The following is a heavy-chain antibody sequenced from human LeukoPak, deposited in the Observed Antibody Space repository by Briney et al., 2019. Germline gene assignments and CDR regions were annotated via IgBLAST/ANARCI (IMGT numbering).Heavy chain of an antibody. V-gene: IGHV4-59*01. J-gene: IGHJ4*02. Sequence: SETLSLTCTVSGGSISSYYWSWIRQPPGKGLEWIGYIYYSGSTNYNPPLKSRVTISVDTSKNQFSLKLSSVTAADTAVYYCAILIDYWGQGTLVTVSS. CDR2: IYYSGST. D-gene: IGHD3-16*01. CDR3: AILIDY. CDR1: GGSISSYY.